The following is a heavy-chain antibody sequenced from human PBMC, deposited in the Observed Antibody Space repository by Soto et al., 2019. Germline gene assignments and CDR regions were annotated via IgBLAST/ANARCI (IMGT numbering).Heavy chain of an antibody. Sequence: QVQLVESGGGVVQPGKSLRLSCAASGFTFSTYGMHWVRQAPGKGLEWVAVISYDESNKNSAASVQGRFTVSRDNSKNAMYLQMNDLRVEDTAMYYCAKDPNPNSGTLNWFDPWGQGTMVTVSS. J-gene: IGHJ5*02. D-gene: IGHD1-26*01. CDR3: AKDPNPNSGTLNWFDP. CDR2: ISYDESNK. CDR1: GFTFSTYG. V-gene: IGHV3-30*18.